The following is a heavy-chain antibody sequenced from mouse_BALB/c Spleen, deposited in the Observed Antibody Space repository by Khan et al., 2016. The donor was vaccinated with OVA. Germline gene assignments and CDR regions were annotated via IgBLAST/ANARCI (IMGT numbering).Heavy chain of an antibody. CDR2: ISYSGNT. CDR1: GYSITSDYA. V-gene: IGHV3-2*02. J-gene: IGHJ2*01. Sequence: VQLKESGPGLVKPSQSLSLTCTVTGYSITSDYAWNWIRQFPGNKLEWMGFISYSGNTNYNPSLKSRISFTRDTSKNQFFLQLTSVTTEDTATYYCARICGGDFDYWGQGTTLTVSS. CDR3: ARICGGDFDY.